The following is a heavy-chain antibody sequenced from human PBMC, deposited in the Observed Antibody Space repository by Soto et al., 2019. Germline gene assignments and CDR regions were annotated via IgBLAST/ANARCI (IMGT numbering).Heavy chain of an antibody. D-gene: IGHD2-15*01. CDR2: IIPILGIA. CDR1: GYTFTSYA. V-gene: IGHV1-69*04. Sequence: EASVKVSCKASGYTFTSYAMHWVRQAPGQGLEWMGRIIPILGIANYAQKFQGRVTITADKSTSTAYMELSSLRSEDTAVYYCARGAYTGDIVVVVAALHGAFDIWGQGTMVTVSS. J-gene: IGHJ3*02. CDR3: ARGAYTGDIVVVVAALHGAFDI.